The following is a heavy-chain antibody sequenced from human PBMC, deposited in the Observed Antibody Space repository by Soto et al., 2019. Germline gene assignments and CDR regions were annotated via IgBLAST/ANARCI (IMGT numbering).Heavy chain of an antibody. D-gene: IGHD1-1*01. CDR2: INSTKDDGAR. V-gene: IGHV3-15*01. Sequence: EVQVVESGGDLVEPGGSLRLSCVTSGFMFSSAWMSWVRQAPGKGLEWVARINSTKDDGARDYAVPGNCTISSSRDNSKSTVYLKMISVGAEDIALYDCVEGWKDFWGQGTLVTVSS. CDR1: GFMFSSAW. CDR3: VEGWKDF. J-gene: IGHJ4*01.